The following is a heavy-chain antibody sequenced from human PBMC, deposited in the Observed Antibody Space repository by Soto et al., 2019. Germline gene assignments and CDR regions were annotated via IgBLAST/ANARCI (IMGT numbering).Heavy chain of an antibody. V-gene: IGHV1-46*01. CDR3: LVVPAAQPPWGFDI. CDR2: INPSGGST. CDR1: GYTFTSYY. D-gene: IGHD2-2*01. Sequence: ASVKVSCKASGYTFTSYYMHWVRQAPGQGLEWMGIINPSGGSTSYAQKFQGRVTMTRDTSTSTVYMELSSLRSEDTAVYYCLVVPAAQPPWGFDIGGQGTMVTVS. J-gene: IGHJ3*02.